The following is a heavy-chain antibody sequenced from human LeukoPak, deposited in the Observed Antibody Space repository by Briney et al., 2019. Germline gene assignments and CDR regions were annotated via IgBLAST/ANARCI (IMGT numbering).Heavy chain of an antibody. D-gene: IGHD2-21*02. CDR2: INPNSGGT. CDR3: ARDKGTPLAVVLTAVFDY. CDR1: GYTFTGYY. J-gene: IGHJ4*02. V-gene: IGHV1-2*02. Sequence: GASVKVSCKASGYTFTGYYMHWVRQAPGQGLEWMGWINPNSGGTNYAQKFQGRVTMTRDTSISTAYMELSRLRSDDTAVYYCARDKGTPLAVVLTAVFDYWGQGTLVTVSS.